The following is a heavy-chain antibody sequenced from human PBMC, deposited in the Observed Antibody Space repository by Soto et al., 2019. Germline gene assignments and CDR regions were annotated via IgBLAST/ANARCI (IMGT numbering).Heavy chain of an antibody. J-gene: IGHJ4*02. D-gene: IGHD4-4*01. CDR1: GFTFDDYA. Sequence: GGSLRLSCAASGFTFDDYAMHWVRQAPGKGLEWVSGISWNSGSIGYADSVKGRFTISRDNAKNSLYLQMNSLRAEDTALYYCAKDRGLSMTTVYYFDYWGQGTLVTVSS. CDR2: ISWNSGSI. V-gene: IGHV3-9*01. CDR3: AKDRGLSMTTVYYFDY.